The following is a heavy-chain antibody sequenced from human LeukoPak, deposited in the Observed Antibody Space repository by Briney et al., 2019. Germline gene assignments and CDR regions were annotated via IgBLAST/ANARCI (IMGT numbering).Heavy chain of an antibody. CDR3: ARGRGSSWSYYYYYYMDV. Sequence: SETLSLTCAVYGGSFSGYYWSWIRQPPGKGLEWIGEINHSGSTNYNPSLKSRVTISVDTSKNQFSLKLSSVTAADTAVYYCARGRGSSWSYYYYYYMDVWGKGTTVTVSS. CDR1: GGSFSGYY. CDR2: INHSGST. J-gene: IGHJ6*03. V-gene: IGHV4-34*01. D-gene: IGHD6-13*01.